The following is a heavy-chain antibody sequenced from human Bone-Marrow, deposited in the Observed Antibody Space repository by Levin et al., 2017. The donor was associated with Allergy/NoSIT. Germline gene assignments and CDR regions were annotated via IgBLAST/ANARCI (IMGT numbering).Heavy chain of an antibody. D-gene: IGHD5-12*01. J-gene: IGHJ4*02. Sequence: SCTASGITFSTYEMNWVRLAPGRGLEWISYINSRGTTIHYAESVKGRFTISRDNTKNSLFLQMNSLRAEDTAIYYCARDANSGWYFDYWGQGNLVTVSS. CDR2: INSRGTTI. CDR1: GITFSTYE. CDR3: ARDANSGWYFDY. V-gene: IGHV3-48*03.